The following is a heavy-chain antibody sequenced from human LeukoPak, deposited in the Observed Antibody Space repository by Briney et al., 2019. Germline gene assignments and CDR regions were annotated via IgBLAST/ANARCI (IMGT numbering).Heavy chain of an antibody. CDR1: GFTFSDHY. CDR3: ARRGSEGYYGTDV. CDR2: TRNKANSYTT. V-gene: IGHV3-72*01. Sequence: GGSLRLSCAASGFTFSDHYMDWVRQAPGKGLEWVGRTRNKANSYTTEYAASVKGRFTISRDDSKNSLYLQMNSLKTEDTAVYYCARRGSEGYYGTDVWGQGTTVTVSS. D-gene: IGHD3-16*01. J-gene: IGHJ6*02.